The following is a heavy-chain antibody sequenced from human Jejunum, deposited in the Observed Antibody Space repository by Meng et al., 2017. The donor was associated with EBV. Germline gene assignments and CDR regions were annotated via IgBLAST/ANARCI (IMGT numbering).Heavy chain of an antibody. CDR3: ARVAFSYTTRSLDS. CDR2: INHSGST. V-gene: IGHV4-34*02. CDR1: RGSFSGYY. J-gene: IGHJ4*02. Sequence: QGPQQQWGAGLLKPSGTLSLTCAVYRGSFSGYYWSWIRQHPGKGLEWIGEINHSGSTNYNPSLRSRVTISVETSKNQFSLRLNSVTAADTAVYYCARVAFSYTTRSLDSWGQGTLVTVSS. D-gene: IGHD3-16*02.